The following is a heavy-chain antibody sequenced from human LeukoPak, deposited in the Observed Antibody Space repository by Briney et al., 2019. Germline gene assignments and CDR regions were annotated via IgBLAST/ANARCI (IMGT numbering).Heavy chain of an antibody. J-gene: IGHJ3*02. D-gene: IGHD2-2*01. CDR2: IYHSGST. CDR3: ASTYCSSTSRYAFDI. Sequence: SETLSLTCTVSGGSISSSSYYWSWIRQPPGKGLEWIGYIYHSGSTYYNPSLKSRVTISVDRSKNQFSLKLSSVTAADTAVYYCASTYCSSTSRYAFDIWGQGTMVTVSS. CDR1: GGSISSSSYY. V-gene: IGHV4-30-2*01.